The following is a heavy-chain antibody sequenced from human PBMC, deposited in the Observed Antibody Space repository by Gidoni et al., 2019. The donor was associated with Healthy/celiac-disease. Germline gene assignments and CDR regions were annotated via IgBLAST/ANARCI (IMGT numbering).Heavy chain of an antibody. CDR2: IYYSGST. J-gene: IGHJ3*02. V-gene: IGHV4-39*07. D-gene: IGHD2-8*01. CDR1: GGSISSSSYY. Sequence: QLQLQASGPGLVKPSETLSLTCTVSGGSISSSSYYWGWIRQPPGKGLEWIGSIYYSGSTYYNPSLKSRVTISVDTSKNQFSLKLSSVTAADTAVYYCATRIVLMVYDHNDAFDIWGQGTMVTVSS. CDR3: ATRIVLMVYDHNDAFDI.